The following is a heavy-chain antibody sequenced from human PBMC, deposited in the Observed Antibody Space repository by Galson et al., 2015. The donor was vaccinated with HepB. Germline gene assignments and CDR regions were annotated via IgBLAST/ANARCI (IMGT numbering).Heavy chain of an antibody. Sequence: SVKVSCKASGYIFTTYAIHWVRQAPGQRLEWMGWINAGNGNTKYSRKFQGRVTITRDTSANTAYMELSSLRSEDTAVYYCARAYSNYEAGWFDPWGQGTLVTISS. CDR3: ARAYSNYEAGWFDP. D-gene: IGHD4-11*01. V-gene: IGHV1-3*01. J-gene: IGHJ5*02. CDR1: GYIFTTYA. CDR2: INAGNGNT.